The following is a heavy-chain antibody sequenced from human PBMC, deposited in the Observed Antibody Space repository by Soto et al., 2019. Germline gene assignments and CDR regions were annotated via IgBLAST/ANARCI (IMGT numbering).Heavy chain of an antibody. CDR1: GFSFNRHW. D-gene: IGHD3-22*01. J-gene: IGHJ6*02. V-gene: IGHV3-7*01. CDR2: IKRDGSEK. CDR3: ARDPYYYDSHYFYGVDV. Sequence: EVQLVESGGGLVQPGGSLRLSCAASGFSFNRHWMSWVRQAPGQGLQWVASIKRDGSEKYYVDSVKGRFTISRDNVKNSLSLQMNSLRAEDTAVYYCARDPYYYDSHYFYGVDVWGQGTTVTVSS.